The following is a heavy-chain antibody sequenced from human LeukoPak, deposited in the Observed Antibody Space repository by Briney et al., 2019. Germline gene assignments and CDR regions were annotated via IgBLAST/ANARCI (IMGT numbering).Heavy chain of an antibody. D-gene: IGHD3-16*01. J-gene: IGHJ5*02. CDR3: AREGAVPGIDP. Sequence: SETLSLTCAVSGYSITSGFSWGWIRQPPGKGLEWIGTISHSGTTDYKSTLESRLTISMDTSKNLFSLRLTSVTAADTPVYYCAREGAVPGIDPWGQGTLVTVSS. CDR2: ISHSGTT. V-gene: IGHV4-38-2*02. CDR1: GYSITSGFS.